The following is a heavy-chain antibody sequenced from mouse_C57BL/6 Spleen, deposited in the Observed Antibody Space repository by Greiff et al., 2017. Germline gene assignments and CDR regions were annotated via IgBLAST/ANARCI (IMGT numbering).Heavy chain of an antibody. Sequence: QVQLQQSGAELAKPGASVKLSCKASGYTFTSFGISWVHQRTGQGLEWIGEIYPRGGNTSSNDEFKGKATLTADKSSSTAYRELRSLISEDSAVDFCARGHYSNFEGFAYWGQGTLVTVSA. D-gene: IGHD2-5*01. CDR3: ARGHYSNFEGFAY. V-gene: IGHV1-81*01. J-gene: IGHJ3*01. CDR2: IYPRGGNT. CDR1: GYTFTSFG.